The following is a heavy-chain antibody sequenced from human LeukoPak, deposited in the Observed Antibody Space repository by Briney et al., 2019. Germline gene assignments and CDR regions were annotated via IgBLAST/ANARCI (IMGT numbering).Heavy chain of an antibody. CDR1: GFTFSSYS. Sequence: GGSLRLSCAASGFTFSSYSLCWVRQAPGKGLEGVSSISTGSSYIYYADSVKGRFTISRDNAKNSPYLQMNSLRAEDTAVYYCAKGDGPIGSYSLFDSWGQGTLVTVSS. CDR3: AKGDGPIGSYSLFDS. CDR2: ISTGSSYI. J-gene: IGHJ4*02. V-gene: IGHV3-21*01. D-gene: IGHD1-26*01.